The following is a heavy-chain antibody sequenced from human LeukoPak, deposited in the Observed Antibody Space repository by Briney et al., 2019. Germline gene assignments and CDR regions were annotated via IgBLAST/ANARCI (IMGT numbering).Heavy chain of an antibody. CDR3: ARDHRDAFDY. CDR2: ISSSGSYI. CDR1: GFTFSSYS. V-gene: IGHV3-21*01. J-gene: IGHJ4*02. D-gene: IGHD1-14*01. Sequence: GGSLRLSCAASGFTFSSYSMNWVRQAPGKGLEWVSSISSSGSYIYYADSVKGRFTISRDNAKNSLYLQMNSLRAEDTAVYYCARDHRDAFDYWGQGTLVSVSS.